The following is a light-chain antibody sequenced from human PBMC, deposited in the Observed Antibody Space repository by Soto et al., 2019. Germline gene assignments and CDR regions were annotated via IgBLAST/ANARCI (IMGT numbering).Light chain of an antibody. CDR1: KLGDKY. V-gene: IGLV3-1*01. CDR3: QAWDSSTAVV. CDR2: QDS. Sequence: SYELPQPPSVSVSPGQTASITCSGDKLGDKYACWYQQKPGQSPVLVIYQDSKRPSGIPERFSGSNSGNTATLTISGTQAIDEADYYCQAWDSSTAVVFGGGTKVTVL. J-gene: IGLJ2*01.